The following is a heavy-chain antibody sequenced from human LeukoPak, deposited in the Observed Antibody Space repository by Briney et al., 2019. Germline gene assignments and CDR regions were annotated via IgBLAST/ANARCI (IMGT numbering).Heavy chain of an antibody. CDR3: TRSPSLGGSYWGFDY. V-gene: IGHV3-74*01. CDR2: LSPDGSSS. J-gene: IGHJ4*02. Sequence: GGSLRLSCAASGFTFSTYWMHWVRQAPGQGLVWVSRLSPDGSSSIYADSVKGRFTVSRDNAKNTLYLQMNSLRADDTAVYYCTRSPSLGGSYWGFDYWGQGTLLTVSS. D-gene: IGHD1-26*01. CDR1: GFTFSTYW.